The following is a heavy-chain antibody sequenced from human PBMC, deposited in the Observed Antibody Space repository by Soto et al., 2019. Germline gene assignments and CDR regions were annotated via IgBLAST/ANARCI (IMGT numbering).Heavy chain of an antibody. CDR2: ISYDGSKE. CDR3: AEERAMIVVVIEYYFDY. J-gene: IGHJ4*02. D-gene: IGHD3-22*01. Sequence: QVQLVESGGGVVQPGRSLRLSCAASGFTFSSYGMHWVRQAPGKGLEWVAVISYDGSKEYYADSVKGRFTISRDNSKNTLYLQMNSLRAEDTAVYYCAEERAMIVVVIEYYFDYWGQGTLVTVSS. V-gene: IGHV3-30*18. CDR1: GFTFSSYG.